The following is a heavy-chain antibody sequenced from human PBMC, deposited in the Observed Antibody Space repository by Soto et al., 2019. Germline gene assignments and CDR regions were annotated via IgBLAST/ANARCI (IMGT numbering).Heavy chain of an antibody. D-gene: IGHD3-3*01. CDR3: ARESGFGYYDLWSGYYLGMDV. CDR2: ISAYNGNT. CDR1: GYTFTSYY. Sequence: GASVKVSCKASGYTFTSYYMHWVRQAPGQGLEWMGWISAYNGNTNYAQKLQGRVTMTTDTSTSTAYMELRSLRSDDTAVYYCARESGFGYYDLWSGYYLGMDVWGQGTTVTVSS. J-gene: IGHJ6*02. V-gene: IGHV1-18*04.